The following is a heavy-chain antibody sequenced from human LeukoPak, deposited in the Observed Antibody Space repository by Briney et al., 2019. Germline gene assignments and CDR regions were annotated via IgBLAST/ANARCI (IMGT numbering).Heavy chain of an antibody. CDR1: GYTFTGYY. CDR3: ARGSSIVTSTIDWFDP. CDR2: SNPNSGGT. J-gene: IGHJ5*02. D-gene: IGHD1-26*01. V-gene: IGHV1-2*02. Sequence: ASVKVSCNXSGYTFTGYYMHWVRQAPGQGLEWMGWSNPNSGGTHYAQKFQGRVNMTRDTSINTAYMELSRLRSDDTAIYYCARGSSIVTSTIDWFDPWGQGALVAVSS.